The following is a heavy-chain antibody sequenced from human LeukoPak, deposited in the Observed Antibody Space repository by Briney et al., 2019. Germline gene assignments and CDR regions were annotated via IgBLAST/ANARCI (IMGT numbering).Heavy chain of an antibody. CDR3: ARRGNYYGSGSYYIAVSKYYFDY. V-gene: IGHV4-39*02. CDR2: IYYSGDT. CDR1: GGPISSSRYY. D-gene: IGHD3-10*01. J-gene: IGHJ4*02. Sequence: PSETLSLTCTVSGGPISSSRYYWGWIRQPPGKGLEWIGSIYYSGDTHQNPSLKSRVTISLDTSKNHFSLKLSSVTAADTAVYYCARRGNYYGSGSYYIAVSKYYFDYWGQGTLVTVSS.